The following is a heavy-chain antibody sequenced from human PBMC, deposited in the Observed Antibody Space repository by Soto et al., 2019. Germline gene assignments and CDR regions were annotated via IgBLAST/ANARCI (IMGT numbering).Heavy chain of an antibody. J-gene: IGHJ6*03. CDR3: ARDRHSGYDLGPYYYYYMDV. CDR2: IIPILGIA. V-gene: IGHV1-69*04. CDR1: GGTFSSYT. D-gene: IGHD5-12*01. Sequence: ASVKVSCKASGGTFSSYTISWVRQAPGQGLEWMGRIIPILGIANYAQKFQGRVAITADKSTRTAYMELSSLRSEDTAVYYCARDRHSGYDLGPYYYYYMDVWGKGTTVTVSS.